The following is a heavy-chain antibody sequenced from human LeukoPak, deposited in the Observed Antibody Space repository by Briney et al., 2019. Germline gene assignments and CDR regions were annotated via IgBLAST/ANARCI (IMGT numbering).Heavy chain of an antibody. J-gene: IGHJ4*02. D-gene: IGHD5-18*01. CDR2: IYSGGTT. Sequence: PGGSLRLSCAASGFTVSNNYMSWVRQAPGKGLGWVSIIYSGGTTYYADSVKGRFTISRDNSKNTLYLQMNSLRAEDTAVYYCAREVLDTAMALGYWGQGTLVTVSS. CDR1: GFTVSNNY. V-gene: IGHV3-66*01. CDR3: AREVLDTAMALGY.